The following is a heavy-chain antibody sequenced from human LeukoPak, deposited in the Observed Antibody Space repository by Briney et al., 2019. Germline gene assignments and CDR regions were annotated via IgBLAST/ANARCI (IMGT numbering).Heavy chain of an antibody. CDR3: ARDRGLTYYDFWSGYLDV. J-gene: IGHJ6*04. D-gene: IGHD3-3*01. CDR2: IYYSVSA. Sequence: PSETLSLTCTVSGGSISSYYWSWIRQPPGKVLAWIGYIYYSVSADYNPSLKSRVTISVDTSKNQFSLKLSSVTAADTAVYYCARDRGLTYYDFWSGYLDVWGKGTTVTVSS. V-gene: IGHV4-59*01. CDR1: GGSISSYY.